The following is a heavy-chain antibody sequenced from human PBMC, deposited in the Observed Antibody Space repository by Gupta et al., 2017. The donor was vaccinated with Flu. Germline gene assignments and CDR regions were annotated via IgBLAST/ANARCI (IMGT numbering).Heavy chain of an antibody. Sequence: YWIQWVRQAPGKGLGWVARIDGEGSGTSYADSVKGRFTISRDNAKNTASLQMNRLRDEDTAVYYCGSVFEYWGQGTLVTVSS. CDR2: IDGEGSGT. CDR3: GSVFEY. V-gene: IGHV3-74*01. CDR1: YW. J-gene: IGHJ4*02.